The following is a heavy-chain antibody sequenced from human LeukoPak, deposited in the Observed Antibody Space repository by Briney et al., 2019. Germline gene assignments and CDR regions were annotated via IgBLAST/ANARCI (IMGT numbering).Heavy chain of an antibody. CDR3: ARAQEITVLYFDF. D-gene: IGHD1-20*01. V-gene: IGHV6-1*01. CDR1: GDSVSSNSAA. Sequence: PSQTLSLTCAISGDSVSSNSAAWNWLRQSPSRGLEWLGRTYYRSRWFNDYAVSVKSRISIQPDAAKNQLSLHLNAVTPDDTAVYYCARAQEITVLYFDFWGQGTLVAVSS. CDR2: TYYRSRWFN. J-gene: IGHJ4*02.